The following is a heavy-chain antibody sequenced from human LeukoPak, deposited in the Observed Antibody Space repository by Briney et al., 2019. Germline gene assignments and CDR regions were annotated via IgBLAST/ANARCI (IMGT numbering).Heavy chain of an antibody. V-gene: IGHV4-39*01. CDR3: ARGGSSSWYPTPEFDY. Sequence: SGTLSLTCTVSGGSISISNYYWGWIRQPPGKGLEWIGSIYYSGSTYYNPSLKSRVTISVDTSKSQFSLKLSSVTAADTAVYYCARGGSSSWYPTPEFDYWGQGTLVTVSS. CDR1: GGSISISNYY. CDR2: IYYSGST. J-gene: IGHJ4*02. D-gene: IGHD6-13*01.